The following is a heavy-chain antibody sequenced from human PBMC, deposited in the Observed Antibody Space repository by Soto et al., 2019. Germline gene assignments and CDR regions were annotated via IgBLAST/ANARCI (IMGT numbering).Heavy chain of an antibody. CDR1: GGTFSSYA. Sequence: QVQLVQSGAEVKKPGSSVKVSCKASGGTFSSYAISWVRQAPGQGLEWMGGIIPIFGTANYAQKFQGRVTITADESTSTADMELSSLRSEDTAVYYCARPATGWVKTYYYYGMDVWGQGTTVTVSS. CDR3: ARPATGWVKTYYYYGMDV. D-gene: IGHD1-26*01. V-gene: IGHV1-69*01. CDR2: IIPIFGTA. J-gene: IGHJ6*02.